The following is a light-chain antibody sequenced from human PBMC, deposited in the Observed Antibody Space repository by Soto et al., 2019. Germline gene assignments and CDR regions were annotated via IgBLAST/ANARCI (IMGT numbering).Light chain of an antibody. CDR1: QTISSW. CDR2: KAS. J-gene: IGKJ1*01. Sequence: DIQMTQSPSTLSGSVGDRVTITCRASQTISSWLAWYQQKPGKAPKLLIYKASTLKSGVPSRSSGSGSGTEFTLTLSSLQPDDFATYYCQHYNSYSEAFGQGTKVELK. CDR3: QHYNSYSEA. V-gene: IGKV1-5*03.